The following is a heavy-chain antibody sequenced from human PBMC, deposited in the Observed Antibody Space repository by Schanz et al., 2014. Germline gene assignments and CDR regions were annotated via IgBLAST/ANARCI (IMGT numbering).Heavy chain of an antibody. J-gene: IGHJ5*01. CDR2: ILGLASTT. D-gene: IGHD3-10*01. CDR1: GFTFSTSA. CDR3: AKQHIVRGVIYLNWFDS. Sequence: EVQLAESGGGLVQPGGSLRLSCSASGFTFSTSAMSWVRQVPGKGLEWVSAILGLASTTYYADSVKGRFTISRDNSKNLLYLQMNSLRAEDTAVYYCAKQHIVRGVIYLNWFDSWGQGTLVTVSS. V-gene: IGHV3-23*04.